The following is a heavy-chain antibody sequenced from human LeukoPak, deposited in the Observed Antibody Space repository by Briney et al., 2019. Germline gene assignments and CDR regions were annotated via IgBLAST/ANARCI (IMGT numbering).Heavy chain of an antibody. CDR3: ARGTSEEYYYGSGSYYDYYMDV. D-gene: IGHD3-10*01. CDR2: MNPNSGNT. CDR1: GYTFTGYY. J-gene: IGHJ6*03. V-gene: IGHV1-8*03. Sequence: ASVKVSCKASGYTFTGYYMHWVRQATGQGLEWMGWMNPNSGNTGYAQKFQGRVTITRNTSISTAYMELSSLRSEDTAVYYCARGTSEEYYYGSGSYYDYYMDVWGKGTTVTVSS.